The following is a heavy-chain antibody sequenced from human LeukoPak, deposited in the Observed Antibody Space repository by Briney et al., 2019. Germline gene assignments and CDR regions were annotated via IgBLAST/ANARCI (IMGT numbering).Heavy chain of an antibody. CDR2: ISGSGGST. CDR3: AQDQVTILDPYYFDY. D-gene: IGHD2-21*01. V-gene: IGHV3-23*01. Sequence: PGGSLRLSCAASGFTFSSYAMSWVRQAPGKGLEWVSAISGSGGSTYYADSVKGRFTISRDNSKNTLYLQMNSLRAAHTAVYSCAQDQVTILDPYYFDYRGPGTLVTVSS. J-gene: IGHJ4*02. CDR1: GFTFSSYA.